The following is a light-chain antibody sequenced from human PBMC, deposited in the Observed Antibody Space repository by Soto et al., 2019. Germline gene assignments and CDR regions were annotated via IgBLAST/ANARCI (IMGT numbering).Light chain of an antibody. CDR1: QSVSTN. CDR3: QHYNNWPPWT. J-gene: IGKJ1*01. CDR2: GAS. V-gene: IGKV3-15*01. Sequence: EVVMTQTPATLSVSPGERATLSCRASQSVSTNLPWYQQKPGQAPRPLIYGASTRATGIPARFSGSGSGTDFTLTISSLQSEDFAVYYCQHYNNWPPWTFGQGTRVEVK.